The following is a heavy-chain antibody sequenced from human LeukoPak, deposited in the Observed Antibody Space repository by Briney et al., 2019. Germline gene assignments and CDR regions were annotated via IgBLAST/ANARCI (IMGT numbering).Heavy chain of an antibody. CDR2: IYYSGST. Sequence: SETLSLTCTVSGGSISSYYWSWIRQPPGKGLEWIGYIYYSGSTNYKPSLKSRVTISVDTSKNQFSLKLSSVTAADTAVYYCARDRFTMVRGVTNYYYYYMDVWGKGTTVTISS. D-gene: IGHD3-10*01. CDR1: GGSISSYY. CDR3: ARDRFTMVRGVTNYYYYYMDV. J-gene: IGHJ6*03. V-gene: IGHV4-59*12.